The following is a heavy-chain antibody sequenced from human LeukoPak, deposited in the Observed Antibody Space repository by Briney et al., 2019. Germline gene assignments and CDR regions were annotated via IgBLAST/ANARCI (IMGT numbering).Heavy chain of an antibody. CDR3: ASNYRGYTYDHDVFDI. CDR2: ISSSSSYI. V-gene: IGHV3-21*01. CDR1: GFTFSSYA. Sequence: GGSLRLSCAASGFTFSSYAMNWVRQAPGKGLEWVSSISSSSSYIYYADSVKGRFTISRDNAKNSLYLQMNSLRAEDTAVYYCASNYRGYTYDHDVFDIWGQGTMVTVSS. J-gene: IGHJ3*02. D-gene: IGHD5-18*01.